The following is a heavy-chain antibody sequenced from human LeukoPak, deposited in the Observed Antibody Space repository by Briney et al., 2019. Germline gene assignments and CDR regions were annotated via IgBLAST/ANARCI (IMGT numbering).Heavy chain of an antibody. CDR2: IYSSGTT. Sequence: SETLSLTCTVSAVSISSSTYSWAWIRQSPGKGLESIGRIYSSGTTDYNPSLRSRVTISVDTSKNQFSLRLSSVTAADTAVYXXXXXXXXXGDYEYYGFDFWGQGILVTVSS. V-gene: IGHV4-39*01. CDR1: AVSISSSTYS. D-gene: IGHD4-17*01. J-gene: IGHJ4*02. CDR3: XXXXXXXGDYEYYGFDF.